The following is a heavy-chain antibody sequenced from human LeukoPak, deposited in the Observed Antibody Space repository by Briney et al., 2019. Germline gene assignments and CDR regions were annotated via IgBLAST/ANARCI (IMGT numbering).Heavy chain of an antibody. J-gene: IGHJ6*03. V-gene: IGHV3-23*01. CDR3: AKFNPSVGYYYYMDV. D-gene: IGHD2-15*01. CDR1: GFTLSSYA. CDR2: ISGSGGST. Sequence: GGSLRLSCAASGFTLSSYAMSWVRQAPGKGLEWVSAISGSGGSTYYADSVKGRFTISRDNSKNTLYLQMNSLRAEDTAVYYCAKFNPSVGYYYYMDVWGKGTTVTVSS.